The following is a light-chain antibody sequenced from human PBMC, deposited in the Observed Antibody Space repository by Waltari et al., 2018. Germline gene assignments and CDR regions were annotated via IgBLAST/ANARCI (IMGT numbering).Light chain of an antibody. J-gene: IGKJ1*01. V-gene: IGKV4-1*01. Sequence: DIVMTQSPDSLAVSLGERATINCKYNQSVLYSSNNNNYLAWYQQKPRQPPKLLIYWASTRESGVPDRFSGSGSGTDFTLAISSLQAEDVAVYYCQQHYTTPWTFGQGTKVEI. CDR2: WAS. CDR1: QSVLYSSNNNNY. CDR3: QQHYTTPWT.